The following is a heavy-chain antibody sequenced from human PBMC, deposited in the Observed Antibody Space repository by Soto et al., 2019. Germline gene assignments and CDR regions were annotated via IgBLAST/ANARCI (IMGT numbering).Heavy chain of an antibody. V-gene: IGHV3-15*01. D-gene: IGHD3-22*01. CDR3: ASSSGFYYYGMDV. J-gene: IGHJ6*02. Sequence: GGSLRLSCAASGFTFSNAWMSWVRQAPGKGLEWVGRIKSKTDGGTTDYAAPVKGRFTISRDDSKNTLYLQMNSLKTEDTAVCYCASSSGFYYYGMDVWGQGTTVTVSS. CDR1: GFTFSNAW. CDR2: IKSKTDGGTT.